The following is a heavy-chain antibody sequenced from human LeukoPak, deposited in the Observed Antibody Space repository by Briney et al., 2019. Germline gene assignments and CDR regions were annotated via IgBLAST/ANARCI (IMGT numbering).Heavy chain of an antibody. J-gene: IGHJ5*02. V-gene: IGHV3-21*01. Sequence: PGGSLRLSCAASGFTFSSYSMNWVRQGPGKGLEWVSSISSSSSSIYYADSVKGRFTISRDNAKNSLYLQMNSLRAEDTAVYYCARDRQLTMVRGVRFWFDPWGQGTLVTVSS. CDR2: ISSSSSSI. D-gene: IGHD3-10*01. CDR3: ARDRQLTMVRGVRFWFDP. CDR1: GFTFSSYS.